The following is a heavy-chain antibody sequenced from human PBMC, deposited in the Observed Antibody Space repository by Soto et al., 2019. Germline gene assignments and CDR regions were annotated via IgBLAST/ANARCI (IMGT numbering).Heavy chain of an antibody. CDR3: ATIRVRGGQLRCED. J-gene: IGHJ4*01. CDR2: VLPITGST. Sequence: QVQLVQSGAEVKKPGSSVTVSCKTSGSLFSVFSFNWVRQAPGQGLEWMGGVLPITGSTDYAHKFQGRLTITADRSTSTHYMELSRLTSDDTANYYCATIRVRGGQLRCEDGGQGTLI. V-gene: IGHV1-69*06. D-gene: IGHD5-12*01. CDR1: GSLFSVFS.